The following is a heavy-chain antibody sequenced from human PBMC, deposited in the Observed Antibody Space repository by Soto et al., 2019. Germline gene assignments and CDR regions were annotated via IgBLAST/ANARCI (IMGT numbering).Heavy chain of an antibody. Sequence: QLQLQESGPGLVKPSETLSLPCTVFGVSIGSGDYYGGWIRQPPGKGLEWIGSIRYSGNTFYIPSLKSRGTISVDTSKNQLSLRLNSVTATDTALYFCVGRKRVENCSATSCYVTDWGQGTLVTVSS. D-gene: IGHD2-2*01. J-gene: IGHJ4*02. V-gene: IGHV4-39*01. CDR3: VGRKRVENCSATSCYVTD. CDR2: IRYSGNT. CDR1: GVSIGSGDYY.